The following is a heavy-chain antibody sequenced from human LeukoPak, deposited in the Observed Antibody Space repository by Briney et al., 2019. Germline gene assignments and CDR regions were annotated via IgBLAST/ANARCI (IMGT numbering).Heavy chain of an antibody. J-gene: IGHJ4*02. V-gene: IGHV3-7*04. CDR2: IKQDGSKK. Sequence: GGSLRLSCVASGFPFSSYWMTWVRQAPGKGLEWVANIKQDGSKKSYVDSVKGRFTISRDNAKNSLYLQMNSLRAEDTAIYYCTRVGYIDEGIDYWGRGTLATASS. CDR1: GFPFSSYW. CDR3: TRVGYIDEGIDY. D-gene: IGHD5-24*01.